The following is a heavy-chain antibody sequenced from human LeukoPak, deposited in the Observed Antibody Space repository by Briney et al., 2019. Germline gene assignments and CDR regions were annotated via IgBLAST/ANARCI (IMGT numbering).Heavy chain of an antibody. V-gene: IGHV4-59*08. CDR1: GGSIGSYY. CDR3: ARRGTGPEYYYYGMDV. D-gene: IGHD3/OR15-3a*01. J-gene: IGHJ6*02. CDR2: IYYSGST. Sequence: SETLSLTCTVSGGSIGSYYWSWIRQPPGKGLEWIGYIYYSGSTNYNPSLKSRVTISVDTSKNQFSLKLSSVTAADTAVYYCARRGTGPEYYYYGMDVWGQGTTVTVSS.